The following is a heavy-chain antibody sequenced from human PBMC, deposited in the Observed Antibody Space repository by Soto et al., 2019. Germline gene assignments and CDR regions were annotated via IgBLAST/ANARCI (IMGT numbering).Heavy chain of an antibody. CDR3: TRRGVVTPYYYYGMDV. J-gene: IGHJ6*02. V-gene: IGHV4-61*01. CDR2: IYYSGST. CDR1: GGSVSSGSYY. Sequence: SETLSLTCTVSGGSVSSGSYYWSWIRQPPGKGLEWIGYIYYSGSTNYNPSLKSRVTISVDTSKNQFSLKLSSVTAADTAVYYCTRRGVVTPYYYYGMDVWGQGITVTVSS. D-gene: IGHD2-15*01.